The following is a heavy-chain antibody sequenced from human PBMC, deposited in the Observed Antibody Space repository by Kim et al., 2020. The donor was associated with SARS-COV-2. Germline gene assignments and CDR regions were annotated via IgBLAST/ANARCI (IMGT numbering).Heavy chain of an antibody. CDR2: ISGSGGTT. D-gene: IGHD2-21*02. CDR3: AKMMTSYFDY. V-gene: IGHV3-23*01. Sequence: GGSLRLSCAASGFSFSNYGMSWVRQAPGKGLELVSLISGSGGTTYYADSVKGRFTISRDNSKNTLYLQMNNLRADDTAVYYCAKMMTSYFDYWGQGTLVT. J-gene: IGHJ4*02. CDR1: GFSFSNYG.